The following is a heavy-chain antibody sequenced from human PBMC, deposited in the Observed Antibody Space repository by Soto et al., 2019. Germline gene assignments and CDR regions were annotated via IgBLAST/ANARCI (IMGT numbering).Heavy chain of an antibody. CDR1: GYTFTSYG. J-gene: IGHJ4*02. D-gene: IGHD3-9*01. CDR3: ARSADYDILTGYYNVMGY. V-gene: IGHV1-18*01. Sequence: ASVKVSCKASGYTFTSYGISWVRQAPGQGLEWMGWTSAYNGNTNYAQKLQGRVTMTTDTSTSTAYMELRSLRSDDTAVYYCARSADYDILTGYYNVMGYWGQGTLVTVSS. CDR2: TSAYNGNT.